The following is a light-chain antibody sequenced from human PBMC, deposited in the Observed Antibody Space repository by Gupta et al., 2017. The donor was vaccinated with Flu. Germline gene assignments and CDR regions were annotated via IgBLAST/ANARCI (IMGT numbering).Light chain of an antibody. Sequence: QSVLTQPPSASASPGQRVTISCSGSKSNIENNPVNWYQQLPGTATNLIIYSNNLRPVGVPDRFCGSKSGNSASLAIRGLQSEDEADYYCATWDDTLNGQVFGTGTKVTVL. V-gene: IGLV1-44*01. CDR2: SNN. CDR3: ATWDDTLNGQV. CDR1: KSNIENNP. J-gene: IGLJ1*01.